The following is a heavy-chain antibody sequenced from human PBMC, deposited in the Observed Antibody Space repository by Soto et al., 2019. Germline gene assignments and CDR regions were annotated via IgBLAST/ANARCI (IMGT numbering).Heavy chain of an antibody. CDR1: GFTFSSYA. J-gene: IGHJ3*02. D-gene: IGHD6-19*01. CDR2: ISGRGINT. CDR3: AKVPGIAVAGPYDI. V-gene: IGHV3-23*01. Sequence: EVQLLESGGGLVQPGGSLRLSCTASGFTFSSYAMSWVRQAPGKGLEWVSGISGRGINTYYADSVKGRFTISRDNSKNTLSLQMNSLRAEDTAVYYCAKVPGIAVAGPYDIWGQGTMVTVSS.